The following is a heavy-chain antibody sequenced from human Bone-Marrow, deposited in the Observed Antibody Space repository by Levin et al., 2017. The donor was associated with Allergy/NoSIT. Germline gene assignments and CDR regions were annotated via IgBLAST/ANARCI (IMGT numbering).Heavy chain of an antibody. CDR2: IGSSSAHI. CDR3: ARDLGAYKSDGWYGGFDN. D-gene: IGHD6-19*01. J-gene: IGHJ4*02. Sequence: GESLKISCAASRFTFRDYSMNWVRQAPGKGLEWVSSIGSSSAHIYYRDSVKGRFTISRDNTKNSLYLQMNSLRVEDTAIYYCARDLGAYKSDGWYGGFDNWGQGTLVTVSS. CDR1: RFTFRDYS. V-gene: IGHV3-21*01.